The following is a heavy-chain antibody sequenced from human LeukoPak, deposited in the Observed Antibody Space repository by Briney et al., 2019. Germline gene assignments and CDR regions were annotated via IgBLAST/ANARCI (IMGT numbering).Heavy chain of an antibody. D-gene: IGHD2-2*01. CDR3: ARFSCSSTSCFDYFDY. CDR2: ISGSGSTM. Sequence: AASLKLSCTTSGFIFNSYSMNWVRQAPGQGLEWVSYISGSGSTMYYADSVKGRFTISRDSAKNSLYLQMNSLRAEDTAVYYCARFSCSSTSCFDYFDYWGQGTLVTVSS. CDR1: GFIFNSYS. J-gene: IGHJ4*02. V-gene: IGHV3-48*01.